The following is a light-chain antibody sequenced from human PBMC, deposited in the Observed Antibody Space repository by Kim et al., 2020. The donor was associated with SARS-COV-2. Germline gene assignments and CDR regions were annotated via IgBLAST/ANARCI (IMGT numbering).Light chain of an antibody. CDR2: GNN. CDR3: QSYDSGLSGSV. CDR1: NSNIGATFE. Sequence: SVTISGPGTNSNIGATFEVDWYQQVPGTAPQLLIYGNNNRPSGIPDRFSGSTSGTSASLAITGLQADDEAEYFCQSYDSGLSGSVFGGGTQLTVL. V-gene: IGLV1-40*01. J-gene: IGLJ2*01.